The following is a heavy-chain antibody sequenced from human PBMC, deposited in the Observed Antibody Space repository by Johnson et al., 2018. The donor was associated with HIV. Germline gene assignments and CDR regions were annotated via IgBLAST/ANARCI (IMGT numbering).Heavy chain of an antibody. Sequence: QVQLVESGGGVVQPGRSLRLSCAASGFTFSSYGMHWVRQAPGKGLEWVAVIWFDGSNKYYADSVKGRFTISRDNTKNSLFLQMSSLRVEDTALYYCVRVAYYYDSSGYEDAFDIWGQGTMVTVSS. J-gene: IGHJ3*02. V-gene: IGHV3-33*01. CDR2: IWFDGSNK. CDR1: GFTFSSYG. CDR3: VRVAYYYDSSGYEDAFDI. D-gene: IGHD3-22*01.